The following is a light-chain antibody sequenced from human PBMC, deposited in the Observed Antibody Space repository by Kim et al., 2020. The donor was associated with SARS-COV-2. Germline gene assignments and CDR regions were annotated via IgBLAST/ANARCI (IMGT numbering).Light chain of an antibody. Sequence: DIQMTQSPSTLSASVGDRVTITCRASQSISGWLAWYQQTPGKAPKLLIYKASTLESGVPTRFTGSGSGTDFTLTINSLQPEDFATYYCQECDGSSRTFGPGTKVDIK. CDR1: QSISGW. V-gene: IGKV1-5*03. CDR2: KAS. J-gene: IGKJ1*01. CDR3: QECDGSSRT.